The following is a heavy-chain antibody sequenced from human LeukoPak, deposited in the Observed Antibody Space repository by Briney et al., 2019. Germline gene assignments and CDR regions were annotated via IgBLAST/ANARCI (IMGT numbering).Heavy chain of an antibody. CDR1: GYTFTSYG. V-gene: IGHV1-18*01. D-gene: IGHD2/OR15-2a*01. CDR2: ISAYNGNT. CDR3: AREDQRTFAFDI. Sequence: ASVKVSCKASGYTFTSYGISWVRQAPGQGLEWMGWISAYNGNTNYAQKLQGRVTMTTDTSTSTAYMELRSLRSDDAAVYYCAREDQRTFAFDIWGQGTMVTVSS. J-gene: IGHJ3*02.